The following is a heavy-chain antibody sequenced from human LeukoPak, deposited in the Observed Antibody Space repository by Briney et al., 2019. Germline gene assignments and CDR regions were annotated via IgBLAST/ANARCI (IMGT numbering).Heavy chain of an antibody. CDR1: GFTFSSYG. CDR3: ALLSLYDSNFDY. V-gene: IGHV3-30*03. D-gene: IGHD3-22*01. Sequence: PGGSLRLSCAASGFTFSSYGMHWVRQAPGKGLEWVAVISYDGSNKYYADSVKGRFTISRDNSKNTLYLQMNSLRAEDTAVYYCALLSLYDSNFDYWGQGTLVTVSS. J-gene: IGHJ4*02. CDR2: ISYDGSNK.